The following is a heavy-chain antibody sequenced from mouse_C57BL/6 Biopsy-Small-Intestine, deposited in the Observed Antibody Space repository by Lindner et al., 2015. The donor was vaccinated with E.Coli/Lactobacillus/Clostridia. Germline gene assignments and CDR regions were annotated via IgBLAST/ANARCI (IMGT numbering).Heavy chain of an antibody. D-gene: IGHD2-12*01. CDR2: IYPGSGNT. J-gene: IGHJ3*01. CDR3: ARGAPYYTFAY. V-gene: IGHV1-84*01. CDR1: GYTFTDYY. Sequence: VQLQESGPELVKPGASVKISCKASGYTFTDYYINGVKQRPGQGLEWIGWIYPGSGNTQYSDKFKGKAAMTADKSSSTAYMQLSSLTSEDSAVYYCARGAPYYTFAYWGQGTLVTVSA.